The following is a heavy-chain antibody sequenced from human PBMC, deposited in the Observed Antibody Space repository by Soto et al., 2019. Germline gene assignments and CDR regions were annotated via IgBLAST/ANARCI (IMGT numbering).Heavy chain of an antibody. J-gene: IGHJ4*02. D-gene: IGHD6-19*01. V-gene: IGHV1-18*01. CDR2: ISAYNGNT. Sequence: ASVKVSCKASGYTFTRYGISWVRQAPGQGPEWMGWISAYNGNTNYAQKLQGRVTMTTDTSTSTAYMELRSLRSDDTAVYYCARDMRRYSSGWCNFDYWGQGTLVTVS. CDR1: GYTFTRYG. CDR3: ARDMRRYSSGWCNFDY.